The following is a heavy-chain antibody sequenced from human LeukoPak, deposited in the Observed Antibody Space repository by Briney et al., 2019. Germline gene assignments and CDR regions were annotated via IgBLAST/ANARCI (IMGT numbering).Heavy chain of an antibody. CDR1: GYTFSAYY. CDR2: INPNNGGT. J-gene: IGHJ4*02. D-gene: IGHD3-16*01. V-gene: IGHV1-2*02. Sequence: ASVKVSCKASGYTFSAYYMHWVRQAPGQGLEWMGWINPNNGGTKYVQKFQGRVTMTRDTSISTAYMELSRLRSDDTAVYYCASGSLASYFDHWGQGTLVTVSS. CDR3: ASGSLASYFDH.